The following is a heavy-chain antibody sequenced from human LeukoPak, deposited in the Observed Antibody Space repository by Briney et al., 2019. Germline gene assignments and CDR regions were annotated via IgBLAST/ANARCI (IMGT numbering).Heavy chain of an antibody. Sequence: ASVKVSCKASGYTLTSYGISWVRQAPGQGLEWMGWISAYNGNTNYAQKLQGRVTMTTDTSTSTAYMELRSLRSDDTAVYYCARGGDYVWGSYRPYYFDYWGQGTLVTVSS. D-gene: IGHD3-16*02. CDR1: GYTLTSYG. CDR2: ISAYNGNT. CDR3: ARGGDYVWGSYRPYYFDY. V-gene: IGHV1-18*01. J-gene: IGHJ4*02.